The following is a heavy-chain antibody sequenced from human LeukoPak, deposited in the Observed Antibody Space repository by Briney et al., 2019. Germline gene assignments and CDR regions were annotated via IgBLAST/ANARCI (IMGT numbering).Heavy chain of an antibody. CDR1: GFTFSSYG. J-gene: IGHJ3*02. Sequence: GGSLRLSCAASGFTFSSYGMHWVRQAPGKGLEWVAFIRYDGSNKYYADSVKGRLTISRDNSQSTLYLHMNSLSTEDTALYYCARAVPVPGTPENAFDIWGQGTLVTVSS. D-gene: IGHD6-13*01. V-gene: IGHV3-30*02. CDR3: ARAVPVPGTPENAFDI. CDR2: IRYDGSNK.